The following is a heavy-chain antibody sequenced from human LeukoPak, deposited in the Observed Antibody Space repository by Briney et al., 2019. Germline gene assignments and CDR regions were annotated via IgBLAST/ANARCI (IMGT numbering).Heavy chain of an antibody. CDR3: ARDSPYGTAGY. V-gene: IGHV3-21*01. Sequence: PGGSLRLSCAASGFTFSNYNMNWVRQAPGKGLEWVSSISSSSSYICYADSVKGRFTISRDNTKNSLYLKMNGLRAEDTAVYYCARDSPYGTAGYWGQGTLVTVSS. D-gene: IGHD2-8*02. CDR2: ISSSSSYI. CDR1: GFTFSNYN. J-gene: IGHJ4*02.